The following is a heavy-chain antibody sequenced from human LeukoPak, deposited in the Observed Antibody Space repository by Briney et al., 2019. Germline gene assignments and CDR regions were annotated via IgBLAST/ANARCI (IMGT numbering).Heavy chain of an antibody. D-gene: IGHD4-17*01. V-gene: IGHV1-69*06. Sequence: SVKVSCKASGGTFSSYAISRVRQAPGQGLEWMGGIIPIFGTANYAQKFQGRVTITADKSTSTAYMELSSLRSEDTAVYYCARGVGYGDYGVPSTFDYWGQGTLVTVSS. CDR1: GGTFSSYA. CDR2: IIPIFGTA. J-gene: IGHJ4*02. CDR3: ARGVGYGDYGVPSTFDY.